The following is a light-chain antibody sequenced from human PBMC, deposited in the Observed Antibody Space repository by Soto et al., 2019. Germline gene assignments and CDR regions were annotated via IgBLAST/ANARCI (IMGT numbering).Light chain of an antibody. V-gene: IGLV2-23*02. J-gene: IGLJ2*01. Sequence: QSVLTQPASVSGSPGQSITISCTGTSSDVGNYNLVSWYQHHPGKAPKLMIYEAYKRPSGISNRFSGSKSGNTASLTISGLQAEDEADYYCCSYVGGSTFEVFGGGTKLTVL. CDR2: EAY. CDR3: CSYVGGSTFEV. CDR1: SSDVGNYNL.